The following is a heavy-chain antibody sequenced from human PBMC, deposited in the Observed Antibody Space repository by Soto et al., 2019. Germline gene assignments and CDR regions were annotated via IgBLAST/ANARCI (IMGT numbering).Heavy chain of an antibody. CDR3: ARVGRDSLSGFTTNNWLEP. CDR2: IHDSGST. V-gene: IGHV4-59*01. Sequence: SQTMSLTFRVCGRSITGFYWTWIRQPPGKGLARIGYIHDSGSTNYNPALESRVSISVDTSKNELSLKLSSVTAADTAMYYCARVGRDSLSGFTTNNWLEPWCQGTPAPVYS. CDR1: GRSITGFY. D-gene: IGHD3-3*01. J-gene: IGHJ5*02.